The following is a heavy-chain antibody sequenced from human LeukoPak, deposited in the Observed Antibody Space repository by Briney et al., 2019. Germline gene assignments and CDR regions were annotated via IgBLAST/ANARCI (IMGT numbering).Heavy chain of an antibody. Sequence: GGSLRLSCAASGFTVSSNYMSWVRQAPGKGLEWVSVIYSGGTTYYADSVKGRFTISRDNSKNTLYLQMNSLRAEDTALYYCATTYYGPFFDYWGQGALVTVSS. V-gene: IGHV3-53*01. J-gene: IGHJ4*02. D-gene: IGHD3-10*01. CDR1: GFTVSSNY. CDR2: IYSGGTT. CDR3: ATTYYGPFFDY.